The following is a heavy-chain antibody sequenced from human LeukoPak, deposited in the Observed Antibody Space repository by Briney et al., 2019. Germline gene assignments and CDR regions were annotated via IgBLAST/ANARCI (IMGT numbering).Heavy chain of an antibody. CDR2: TKGDESEK. CDR1: GFTLSSYW. Sequence: PGGALRLSCTATGFTLSSYWVSWVRQAPGKGLEWVANTKGDESEKYYLEFVNGRFTISRNNAESSMSLQMNNLRAEDTAVYYCVRDGRNGWHFDYWGQGILVTVSS. V-gene: IGHV3-7*01. D-gene: IGHD6-25*01. J-gene: IGHJ4*02. CDR3: VRDGRNGWHFDY.